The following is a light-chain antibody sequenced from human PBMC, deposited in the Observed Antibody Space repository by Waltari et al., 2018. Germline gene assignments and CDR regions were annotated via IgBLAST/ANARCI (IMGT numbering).Light chain of an antibody. CDR3: QTGGHGTWV. J-gene: IGLJ3*02. Sequence: QLVLTQSPSASASLGASVKLTCTLSSGHTTNIIAWLQQKPEKGPRYLMKVNSDGSRNKGVEIPDRFSGSSSGAERYLTISSLQSEDEADYYCQTGGHGTWVFGGGTRLTVL. V-gene: IGLV4-69*01. CDR2: VNSDGSR. CDR1: SGHTTNI.